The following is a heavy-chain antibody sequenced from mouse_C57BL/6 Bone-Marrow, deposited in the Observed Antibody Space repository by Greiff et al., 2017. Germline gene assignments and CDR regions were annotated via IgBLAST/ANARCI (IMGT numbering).Heavy chain of an antibody. CDR3: GRGNYGSSYGYYAMDY. CDR2: IYPVSGET. Sequence: VQLQQSGAELASPGASVTLSCKASGYTFNDHIMNWVKKRPGQGLEWIGRIYPVSGETNYNQKFLGKATFSVDRSSSTVYMVLNSLTSEDPAVYYCGRGNYGSSYGYYAMDYWGQATSVTVSS. V-gene: IGHV1-11*01. D-gene: IGHD1-1*01. CDR1: GYTFNDHI. J-gene: IGHJ4*01.